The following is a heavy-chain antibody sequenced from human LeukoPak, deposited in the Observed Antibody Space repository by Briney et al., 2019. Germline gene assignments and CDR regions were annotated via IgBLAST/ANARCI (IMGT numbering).Heavy chain of an antibody. CDR2: IKEDGSEK. J-gene: IGHJ4*02. CDR3: ASYGEDHAPGDC. Sequence: GGSLRLSCAASGFTFSNHWMCWVRQAPGKGLEWVANIKEDGSEKHHVDSVKGRFTISRDNAQNSLYLQMNSPRDEDTAVYYCASYGEDHAPGDCWGQGTLVTVSS. V-gene: IGHV3-7*01. CDR1: GFTFSNHW. D-gene: IGHD2-2*01.